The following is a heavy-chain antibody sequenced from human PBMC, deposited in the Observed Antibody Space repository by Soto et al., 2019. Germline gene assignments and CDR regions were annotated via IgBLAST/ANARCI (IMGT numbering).Heavy chain of an antibody. J-gene: IGHJ3*02. CDR2: ISAYNGNT. CDR1: GYTFTSYG. V-gene: IGHV1-18*01. Sequence: QVPLVQSGAEVKKPGASVKVSCKASGYTFTSYGISWVRQAPGQGLEWMGWISAYNGNTNYAQKLQGRVTMTTDTSTSTAYMLLRSLRSDDTAVYYCAIVHNLLRFLEWLLPDAFDIWGQGTMVTVSS. D-gene: IGHD3-3*01. CDR3: AIVHNLLRFLEWLLPDAFDI.